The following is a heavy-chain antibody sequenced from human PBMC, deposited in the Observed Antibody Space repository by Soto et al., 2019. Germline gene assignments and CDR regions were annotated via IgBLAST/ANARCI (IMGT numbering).Heavy chain of an antibody. Sequence: PSETLSLTCAVYGGSFSGYYWSWIRQPPGKGLEWIGEINHSGSTNYNPSLKSRVTISVDTSKNQFSLKLSSVTAADTAVYYCARGRGGSCYPLLWGQGTLVTVSS. CDR3: ARGRGGSCYPLL. J-gene: IGHJ4*02. V-gene: IGHV4-34*01. CDR1: GGSFSGYY. D-gene: IGHD2-15*01. CDR2: INHSGST.